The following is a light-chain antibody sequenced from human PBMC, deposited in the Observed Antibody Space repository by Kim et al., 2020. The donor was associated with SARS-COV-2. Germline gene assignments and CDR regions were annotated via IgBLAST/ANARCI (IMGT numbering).Light chain of an antibody. CDR1: SSDVGVYNY. J-gene: IGLJ3*02. CDR2: DVS. V-gene: IGLV2-14*03. Sequence: PGQSITISCTRASSDVGVYNYVSWYQQHPGRAPKLIIYDVSNRPSGVSNRFSGYKSGNTASLTISGLQAEDEADYYCSSYTITTTMFGGGTQLTVL. CDR3: SSYTITTTM.